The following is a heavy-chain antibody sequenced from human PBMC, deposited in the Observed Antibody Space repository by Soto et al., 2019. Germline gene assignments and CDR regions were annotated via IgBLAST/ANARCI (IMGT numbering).Heavy chain of an antibody. J-gene: IGHJ3*02. Sequence: QLQLQESGSGLVKPSQTLSLTCAVSGGSISSGGYSWSWIRQPPGKGLEWIGYIYHSGSTYYNPSLQSRVTISVDRSKNQFSLKLSSVTAADTAVYYCARPGTSHAGAFDIWGQGTMVTVSS. CDR2: IYHSGST. CDR3: ARPGTSHAGAFDI. CDR1: GGSISSGGYS. D-gene: IGHD4-17*01. V-gene: IGHV4-30-2*01.